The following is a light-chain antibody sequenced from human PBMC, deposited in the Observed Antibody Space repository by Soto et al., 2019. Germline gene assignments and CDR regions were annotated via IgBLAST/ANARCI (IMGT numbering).Light chain of an antibody. J-gene: IGKJ1*01. CDR1: QSVSDK. CDR2: AAS. CDR3: LQDYNYPWT. Sequence: MTQSPDTLSVSPGERATLSCRASQSVSDKVAWYQQKPGKAPKLLIYAASSLQSGVPSRFSGSGSGTDFTLTISNLQPEDFATYYCLQDYNYPWTFGQGTKVDIK. V-gene: IGKV1-6*01.